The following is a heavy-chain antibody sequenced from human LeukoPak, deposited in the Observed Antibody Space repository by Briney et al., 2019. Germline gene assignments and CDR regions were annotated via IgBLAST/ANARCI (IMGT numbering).Heavy chain of an antibody. D-gene: IGHD3-10*01. CDR2: ISYDGSRT. CDR1: GFTFSSHG. J-gene: IGHJ5*02. CDR3: AKDLSYGSLWFDP. Sequence: PGGSLRLSCAASGFTFSSHGMQWVRQAPGKWLGWVALISYDGSRTNYVDSVMGRFTISRDSSKNTLYLRMDNLRVEDTAVYFCAKDLSYGSLWFDPWGQGTLVTVSS. V-gene: IGHV3-33*06.